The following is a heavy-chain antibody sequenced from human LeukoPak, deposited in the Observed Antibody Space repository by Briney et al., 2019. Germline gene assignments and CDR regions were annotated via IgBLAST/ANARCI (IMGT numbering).Heavy chain of an antibody. CDR3: ARRGVELERRKFDY. V-gene: IGHV3-30*04. J-gene: IGHJ4*02. CDR2: ISYDGSNK. Sequence: PGGSLRLSCAASGFTFSSYAMHWVRQAPGKGLEWVAVISYDGSNKYYADSVKGRSTISRDNSKNTLYLQMNSLRAEDTAVYYCARRGVELERRKFDYWGQGTLVTVSS. D-gene: IGHD1-1*01. CDR1: GFTFSSYA.